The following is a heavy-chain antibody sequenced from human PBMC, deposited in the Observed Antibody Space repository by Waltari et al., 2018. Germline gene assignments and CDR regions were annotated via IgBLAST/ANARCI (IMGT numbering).Heavy chain of an antibody. D-gene: IGHD6-13*01. J-gene: IGHJ6*03. CDR1: GGSISSYY. CDR3: ARVRDSSSWYGGYYYYYYMDV. V-gene: IGHV4-59*01. Sequence: QVQLQESGPGLVKPSETLSLTCTVSGGSISSYYWSWIRQPPGQGLEWIGYIYYSGSTNYNPSLKSRVTISVDTSKNQFSLKLSSVTAADTAVYYCARVRDSSSWYGGYYYYYYMDVWGKGTTVTISS. CDR2: IYYSGST.